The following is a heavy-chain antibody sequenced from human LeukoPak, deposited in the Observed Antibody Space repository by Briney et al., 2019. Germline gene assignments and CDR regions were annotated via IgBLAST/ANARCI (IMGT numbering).Heavy chain of an antibody. Sequence: GASVKVSCKASGYTLTGYYMHWVRQAPGQGLEWMGWINPNSGGTNYAQKFQGRVTMTRDTSISTAYMELSRLRSDDTAVYYCARDIRGGYYYDSSGYPDYWGQGTLVTVSS. CDR2: INPNSGGT. CDR1: GYTLTGYY. V-gene: IGHV1-2*02. J-gene: IGHJ4*02. D-gene: IGHD3-22*01. CDR3: ARDIRGGYYYDSSGYPDY.